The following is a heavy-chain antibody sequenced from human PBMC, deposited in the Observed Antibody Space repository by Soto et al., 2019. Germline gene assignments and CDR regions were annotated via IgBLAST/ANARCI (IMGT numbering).Heavy chain of an antibody. CDR1: GFTFSSYG. J-gene: IGHJ3*02. Sequence: PGGALRLSFAAAGFTFSSYGMHWGRQAPGKGLEWVAVIWYDGSNKYYADSVKGRFTISRDNSKNTLYLQMNSLRAEDTAVYYCARDHDSRFDIWGQGTMVTVSS. V-gene: IGHV3-33*01. CDR3: ARDHDSRFDI. D-gene: IGHD2-21*02. CDR2: IWYDGSNK.